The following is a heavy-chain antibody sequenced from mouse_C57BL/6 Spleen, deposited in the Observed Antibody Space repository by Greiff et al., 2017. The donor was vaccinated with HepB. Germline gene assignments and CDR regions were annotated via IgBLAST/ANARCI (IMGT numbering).Heavy chain of an antibody. J-gene: IGHJ3*01. CDR2: IHPNSGST. D-gene: IGHD2-5*01. CDR3: ASTYYSNWGFAY. V-gene: IGHV1-64*01. Sequence: VQLQQPGAELVKPGASVKLSCTASGYTFNSYWMHWVNQRPGQGLEWIGMIHPNSGSTNYNEKFKSKATLTVDKSCSTADMQLSSLTSEDSAVYYCASTYYSNWGFAYWGQGTLVTVSA. CDR1: GYTFNSYW.